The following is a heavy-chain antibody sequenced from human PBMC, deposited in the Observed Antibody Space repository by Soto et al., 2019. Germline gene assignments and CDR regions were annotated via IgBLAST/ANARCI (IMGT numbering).Heavy chain of an antibody. CDR1: GGTFSSYA. CDR3: ARYEASIAARAFDI. D-gene: IGHD6-6*01. Sequence: QVQLVQSGAEVKKPGSSVKVSCKASGGTFSSYAISWVRQAPGQVLEWMGGIIPIFGTANYAQKFQGRVTITADESTSTAYMELSSLRSEDTAVYYCARYEASIAARAFDIWGQGTMVTVSS. V-gene: IGHV1-69*01. CDR2: IIPIFGTA. J-gene: IGHJ3*02.